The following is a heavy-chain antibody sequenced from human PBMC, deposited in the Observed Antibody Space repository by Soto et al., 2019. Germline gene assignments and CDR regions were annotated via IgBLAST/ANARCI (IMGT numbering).Heavy chain of an antibody. J-gene: IGHJ6*02. CDR3: ARDLDRWFGELLTYYYYYGMDV. V-gene: IGHV1-46*01. CDR1: GYTFTSYY. D-gene: IGHD3-10*01. CDR2: INPSGGST. Sequence: GASVKVSCKASGYTFTSYYMHWVRQAPGQGLEWMGIINPSGGSTSYAQKFQGRVTMTRDTSTSTVYMELSSLRSEDTAVYYCARDLDRWFGELLTYYYYYGMDVWGQGTTVTVSS.